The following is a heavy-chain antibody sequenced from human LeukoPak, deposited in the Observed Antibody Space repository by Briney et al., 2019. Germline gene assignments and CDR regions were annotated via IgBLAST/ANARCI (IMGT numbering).Heavy chain of an antibody. V-gene: IGHV3-7*01. J-gene: IGHJ4*02. CDR1: GFTFSTYW. CDR2: IKQDGSEN. Sequence: GGSLRLSCAASGFTFSTYWMSWVRQAPGKGLEWVANIKQDGSENYSVDSVKGRFTISGDNAKNSLYLQMNSLRAEDTAVYYCARAVAFDYWGQGTLVTVSS. CDR3: ARAVAFDY. D-gene: IGHD6-19*01.